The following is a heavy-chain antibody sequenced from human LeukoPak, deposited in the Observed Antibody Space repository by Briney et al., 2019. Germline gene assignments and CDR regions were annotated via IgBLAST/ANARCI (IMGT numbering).Heavy chain of an antibody. CDR2: INPNSGGT. V-gene: IGHV1-2*02. D-gene: IGHD3-22*01. CDR3: ARDLGVYYYDSSGYYGFDY. Sequence: ASVKVSCNASGYTFTGYYMHWVRQAPGQGLEWMGWINPNSGGTNYAQKFQGRVTMTRDTSISTAYMELSRLRSDDTAVYYCARDLGVYYYDSSGYYGFDYWGQGTLVTVSS. J-gene: IGHJ4*02. CDR1: GYTFTGYY.